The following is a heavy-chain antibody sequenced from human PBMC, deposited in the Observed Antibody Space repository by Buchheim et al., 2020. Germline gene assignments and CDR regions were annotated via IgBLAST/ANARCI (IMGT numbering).Heavy chain of an antibody. CDR3: VRDVGPNYDFWSGYSGGWFDP. CDR2: INSAGSST. V-gene: IGHV3-74*01. J-gene: IGHJ5*02. D-gene: IGHD3-3*01. CDR1: GFTFSSYW. Sequence: EVQLVESGGGLVQPGGSLRLSCAASGFTFSSYWMHWVRQAPGKGLVWVSRINSAGSSTSYADSVRGRFTISRDNAKNTLYLQMNILRAEDTAVYYCVRDVGPNYDFWSGYSGGWFDPWGQGTL.